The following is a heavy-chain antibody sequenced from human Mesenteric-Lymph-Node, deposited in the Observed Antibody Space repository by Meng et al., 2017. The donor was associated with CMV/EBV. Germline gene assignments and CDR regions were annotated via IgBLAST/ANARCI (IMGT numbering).Heavy chain of an antibody. V-gene: IGHV3-21*01. CDR2: ISSSSDYI. CDR1: GFTFSSYS. CDR3: ARDLVDTAMIYSFDS. Sequence: GESLKISCAASGFTFSSYSMNWVRQAPGQGLEWVSYISSSSDYIYYADSVKGRLTISRDNAKNSLYLQMNSQRAEDTAVYYCARDLVDTAMIYSFDSWGQGTLVTVSS. D-gene: IGHD5-18*01. J-gene: IGHJ4*02.